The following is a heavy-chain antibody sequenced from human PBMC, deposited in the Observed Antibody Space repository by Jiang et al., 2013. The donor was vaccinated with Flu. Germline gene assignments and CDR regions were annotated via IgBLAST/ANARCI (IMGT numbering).Heavy chain of an antibody. CDR1: GYTSTYYY. CDR3: ARALQWELEP. D-gene: IGHD1-26*01. V-gene: IGHV1-2*02. Sequence: GYTSTYYYIHWVRQAPRTTGVEVDGSGVNFDSGGTNYAQKFQGRVTMTRDTSVSTASMELRSLRSDDTALYYCARALQWELEPWGQGTLVTVS. CDR2: VNFDSGGT. J-gene: IGHJ5*02.